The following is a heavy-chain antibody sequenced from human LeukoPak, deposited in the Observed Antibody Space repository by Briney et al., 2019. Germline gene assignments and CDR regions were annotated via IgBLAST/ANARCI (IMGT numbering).Heavy chain of an antibody. V-gene: IGHV4-59*12. CDR3: ARLSGGIIDF. Sequence: PSETLSLTVSGSGGSIGTYYWNWLRQPPGKGREWIGFIFYTESTNYNPSLKGRVTMSVDTSNNQFSLKLSSVTAADTAVYYCARLSGGIIDFWGQGTLVTVSS. D-gene: IGHD2-15*01. J-gene: IGHJ4*02. CDR2: IFYTEST. CDR1: GGSIGTYY.